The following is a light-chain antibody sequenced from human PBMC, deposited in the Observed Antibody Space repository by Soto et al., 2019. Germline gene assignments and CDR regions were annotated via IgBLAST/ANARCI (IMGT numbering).Light chain of an antibody. CDR2: GAS. J-gene: IGKJ3*01. CDR1: QSVSSS. Sequence: EIVMTQSPATLSVSPGERVTLSCRASQSVSSSLAWYQQKPGQAPRLLIYGASTKATCIPARFSGSGSGTEFTLTISSLQSEDFAVYYCQQYNNWPPLTFGPGTKVDIK. CDR3: QQYNNWPPLT. V-gene: IGKV3-15*01.